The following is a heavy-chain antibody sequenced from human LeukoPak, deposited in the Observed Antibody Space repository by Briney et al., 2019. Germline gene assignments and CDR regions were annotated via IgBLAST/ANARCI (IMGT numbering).Heavy chain of an antibody. J-gene: IGHJ4*02. Sequence: SETLSLTCAVYGGSFSGYYWSWIRQPPGKGLEWIGEINHSGSTNYNPSLKSRVTMSVDTSKNHFSLQLSSVTAADTAVYYCARGYCSGGSCYTNDYWGQGTLVTVSS. CDR3: ARGYCSGGSCYTNDY. CDR2: INHSGST. V-gene: IGHV4-34*01. CDR1: GGSFSGYY. D-gene: IGHD2-15*01.